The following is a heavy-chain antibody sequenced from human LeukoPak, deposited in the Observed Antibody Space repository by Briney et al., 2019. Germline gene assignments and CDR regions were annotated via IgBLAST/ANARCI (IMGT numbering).Heavy chain of an antibody. D-gene: IGHD6-19*01. CDR3: AREGRIAVAGTEFDY. J-gene: IGHJ4*02. CDR1: GGSISSSSYY. CDR2: IYYSGST. V-gene: IGHV4-39*07. Sequence: SETLSLTCTVSGGSISSSSYYWGWIRQPPGKGLEWIGSIYYSGSTNYNPSLKSRVTISVDKSKNQFSLKLSSVTAADTAVYYCAREGRIAVAGTEFDYWGQGTLVTVSS.